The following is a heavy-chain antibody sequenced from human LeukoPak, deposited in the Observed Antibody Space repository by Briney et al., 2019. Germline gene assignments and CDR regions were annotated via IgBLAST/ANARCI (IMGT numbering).Heavy chain of an antibody. CDR3: ARKGVAGRGFFDY. CDR1: GGSISSSSYY. V-gene: IGHV4-61*01. J-gene: IGHJ4*02. D-gene: IGHD6-19*01. Sequence: PSETLSLTCTVSGGSISSSSYYWSWIRQPPGKGLEWIGYIYYSGSTNYNPSLKSRVTISVDTSKNQFSLKLSSVTAGDTAVYSCARKGVAGRGFFDYWGQGTLVTVSS. CDR2: IYYSGST.